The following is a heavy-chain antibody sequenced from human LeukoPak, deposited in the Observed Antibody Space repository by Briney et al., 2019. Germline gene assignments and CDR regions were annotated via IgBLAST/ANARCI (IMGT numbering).Heavy chain of an antibody. CDR1: GGSISSYY. J-gene: IGHJ3*02. Sequence: SETLSLTCSVCGGSISSYYWSWIRQPPGKGLEWIGYIYYSGSTNYNPSLKSRVTISVDTSKNQFSLKLSSVTAADTAVYYCARGLGYGEYLVPFDIWGQGTLVTVSS. D-gene: IGHD4-17*01. CDR2: IYYSGST. V-gene: IGHV4-59*01. CDR3: ARGLGYGEYLVPFDI.